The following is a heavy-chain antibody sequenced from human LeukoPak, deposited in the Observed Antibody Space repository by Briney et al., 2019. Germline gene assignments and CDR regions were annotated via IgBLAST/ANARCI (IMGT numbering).Heavy chain of an antibody. CDR1: GGSITSGDYY. J-gene: IGHJ4*02. CDR3: ARGGPAAFFDY. D-gene: IGHD6-13*01. Sequence: SETLSLTCTVPGGSITSGDYYWTWIRQLPGRGLEWIGYIHYSGNTYYNPSLKSRLTISRDTSKNQFSLKLSSVTAADTAVYFCARGGPAAFFDYWGQGTLVTVSS. CDR2: IHYSGNT. V-gene: IGHV4-31*03.